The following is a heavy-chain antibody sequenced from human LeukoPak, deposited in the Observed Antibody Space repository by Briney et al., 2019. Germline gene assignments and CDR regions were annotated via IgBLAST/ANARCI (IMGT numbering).Heavy chain of an antibody. CDR3: AAGATHDYFDY. D-gene: IGHD1-26*01. CDR1: GGSISSYY. J-gene: IGHJ4*02. Sequence: SETLSLTCTVSGGSISSYYWSWIRQPPGKGLEWIGHIYYSGSTNYNPSLKSRVTISVDTSKNQFSLKLSSVTAADTAVYYCAAGATHDYFDYWGQGTLVTVSS. V-gene: IGHV4-59*08. CDR2: IYYSGST.